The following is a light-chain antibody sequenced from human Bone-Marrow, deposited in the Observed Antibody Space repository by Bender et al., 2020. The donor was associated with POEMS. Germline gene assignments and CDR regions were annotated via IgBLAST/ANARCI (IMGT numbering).Light chain of an antibody. V-gene: IGLV2-11*01. CDR2: RNT. CDR3: CSYAGRDRFMV. J-gene: IGLJ2*01. Sequence: APKLLIYRNTNRPSGVPGRFSGSKSGNTASLTISGLQGEDEGEYHCCSYAGRDRFMVFGAGTKLTVL.